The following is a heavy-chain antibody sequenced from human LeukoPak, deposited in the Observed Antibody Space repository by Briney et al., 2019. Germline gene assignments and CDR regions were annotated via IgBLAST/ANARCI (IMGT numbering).Heavy chain of an antibody. D-gene: IGHD3-3*02. J-gene: IGHJ4*02. CDR1: GGSFSGYY. V-gene: IGHV4-34*01. CDR2: INHSGST. Sequence: PSETLSLTCAVYGGSFSGYYWSWIRQPPGKGLEWIGEINHSGSTNYNPSLKSRVTISVDTSKNQFSLKLSSVTAADTAVYYCARGLAHFPFDYWGQGTLVTVSS. CDR3: ARGLAHFPFDY.